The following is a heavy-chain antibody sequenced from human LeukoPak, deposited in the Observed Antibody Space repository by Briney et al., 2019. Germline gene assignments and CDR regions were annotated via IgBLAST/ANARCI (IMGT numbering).Heavy chain of an antibody. CDR3: ARGFTYYDNNDYREF. CDR1: GDSITGYY. J-gene: IGHJ4*02. D-gene: IGHD3-22*01. CDR2: MYANGNT. Sequence: PSETLSLTCTVSGDSITGYYWGWIRQPAGKGLEWIGRMYANGNTNYNPSLKSRVTISVDTSKNQFSLKLSSVTAADTAVYYCARGFTYYDNNDYREFWGQGTLVTVSS. V-gene: IGHV4-4*07.